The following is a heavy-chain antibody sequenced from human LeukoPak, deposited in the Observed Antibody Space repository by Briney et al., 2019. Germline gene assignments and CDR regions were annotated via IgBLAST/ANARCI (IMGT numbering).Heavy chain of an antibody. CDR2: IYHSGPT. V-gene: IGHV4-38-2*02. Sequence: SETLSLTCSVSGYNINKGYYWGWVRQPLGKGLEWIGAIYHSGPTYYNPSLKNRLTFSVDPSNNQFSVRLRSVTAADTAIYYCGRYKSTLGPFDLWGQGTLVTVSS. CDR1: GYNINKGYY. D-gene: IGHD2/OR15-2a*01. CDR3: GRYKSTLGPFDL. J-gene: IGHJ4*02.